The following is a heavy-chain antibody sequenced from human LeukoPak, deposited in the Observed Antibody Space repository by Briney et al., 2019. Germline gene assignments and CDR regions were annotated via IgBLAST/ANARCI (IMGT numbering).Heavy chain of an antibody. CDR1: GYTFTSYG. D-gene: IGHD2-8*01. J-gene: IGHJ6*03. CDR3: ARDLGGILYQWGRPLADYYYYYYMDV. Sequence: GASVKVSCKASGYTFTSYGISWVRQAPGQGLEWMGWISAYNGNTNYAQKLQGRVTMTTDTSTSTAYMELRSLRSDDTAVYYCARDLGGILYQWGRPLADYYYYYYMDVWGKGTTVTISS. CDR2: ISAYNGNT. V-gene: IGHV1-18*01.